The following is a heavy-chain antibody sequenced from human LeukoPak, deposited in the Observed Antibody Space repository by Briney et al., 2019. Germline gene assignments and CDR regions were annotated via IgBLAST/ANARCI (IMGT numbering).Heavy chain of an antibody. J-gene: IGHJ4*02. Sequence: PSETLSLTCAVYGGSFGGYYWSWIRQPPGKGLEWIREINHSGSTNYNPSLKSRVTISVDTSKNQFSLKLSSVTAADTAVYYCARGPGDSSGYYHDYWGQGTLVTVSS. CDR1: GGSFGGYY. CDR3: ARGPGDSSGYYHDY. CDR2: INHSGST. V-gene: IGHV4-34*01. D-gene: IGHD3-22*01.